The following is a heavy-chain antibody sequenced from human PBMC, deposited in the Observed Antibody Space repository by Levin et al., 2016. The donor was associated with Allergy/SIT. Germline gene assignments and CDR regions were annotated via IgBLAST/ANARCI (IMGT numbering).Heavy chain of an antibody. D-gene: IGHD3-22*01. V-gene: IGHV1-18*01. CDR2: ISAYNGNT. J-gene: IGHJ4*02. Sequence: WVRQAPGQGLEWMGWISAYNGNTNYAQKLQGRVTMTTDTSTSTAYMELRSLRSDDTAVYYCARDHRESYYYDSSGYRTLLYWGQGTLVTVSS. CDR3: ARDHRESYYYDSSGYRTLLY.